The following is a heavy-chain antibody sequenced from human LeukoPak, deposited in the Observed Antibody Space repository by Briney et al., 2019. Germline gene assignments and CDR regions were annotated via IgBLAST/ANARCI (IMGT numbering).Heavy chain of an antibody. CDR1: GFTFSDYY. CDR3: ARASWGDYDLLTGFYSDYYFDY. CDR2: ISSSGSTI. Sequence: GGSLRLSCAASGFTFSDYYMSWIRQAPGKGLEWVSYISSSGSTIYYADSVKGRFTISRDNAKNSLYLQMNSLRAEDTAVYYCARASWGDYDLLTGFYSDYYFDYWGQGTLVTVSS. V-gene: IGHV3-11*01. J-gene: IGHJ4*02. D-gene: IGHD3-9*01.